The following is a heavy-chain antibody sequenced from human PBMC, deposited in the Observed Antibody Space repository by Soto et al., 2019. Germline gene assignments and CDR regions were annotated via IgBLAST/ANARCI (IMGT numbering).Heavy chain of an antibody. CDR1: GLNFSGSA. J-gene: IGHJ4*02. V-gene: IGHV3-73*02. Sequence: EVQLVESGGGLVQIGGSLKLSCATSGLNFSGSAMHWARQASGKGLEWAGRIRSRPHNYATTYAASVEGRFTISRDDSKNTVYLQMNGLKTDDTAIYYCTAERDYWGRGTLVTVSS. CDR3: TAERDY. CDR2: IRSRPHNYAT.